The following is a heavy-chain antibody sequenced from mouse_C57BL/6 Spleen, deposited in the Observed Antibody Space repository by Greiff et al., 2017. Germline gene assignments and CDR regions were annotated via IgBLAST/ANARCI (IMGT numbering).Heavy chain of an antibody. CDR3: AKSNYVDYYAMDY. J-gene: IGHJ4*01. CDR1: GFNIKNTY. CDR2: IDPANGNT. Sequence: VQLQQSVAELVRPGASVKLSCTASGFNIKNTYMHWVKQRPEQGLEWIGRIDPANGNTKYDPKFQGRATITADTSSNTAFLLLSSQTSEDAAIYYCAKSNYVDYYAMDYWGQGTSVTVSS. D-gene: IGHD2-5*01. V-gene: IGHV14-3*01.